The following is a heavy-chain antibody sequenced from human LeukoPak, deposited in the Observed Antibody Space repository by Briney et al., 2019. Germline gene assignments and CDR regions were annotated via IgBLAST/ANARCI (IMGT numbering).Heavy chain of an antibody. V-gene: IGHV4-59*10. Sequence: SETLSLTCSISGGSMSDSYWGWFRQSAGKGLEWLGRVSSGGSINESEKPSLKSRVTTSVAPSKTQFSLTLSSVTAADTAVYYCARYHRGGSGTYYDPHYYYMDVWGKGTTVTVSS. D-gene: IGHD3-10*01. J-gene: IGHJ6*03. CDR3: ARYHRGGSGTYYDPHYYYMDV. CDR2: VSSGGSI. CDR1: GGSMSDSY.